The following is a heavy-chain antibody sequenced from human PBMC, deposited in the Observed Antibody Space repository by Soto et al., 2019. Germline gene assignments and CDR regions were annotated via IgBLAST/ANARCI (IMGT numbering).Heavy chain of an antibody. V-gene: IGHV4-34*01. D-gene: IGHD3-10*01. CDR1: GGSFSGYY. Sequence: SETLSLTCAVYGGSFSGYYWSWIRQPPGKGLEWIGEINHSGSTNYNPSLKSRVTISVDTSKNQFSLKLSSVTAADTAVYYCARGNTYYYGSGSSYNWFDPWGQGTLVTVSS. CDR2: INHSGST. CDR3: ARGNTYYYGSGSSYNWFDP. J-gene: IGHJ5*02.